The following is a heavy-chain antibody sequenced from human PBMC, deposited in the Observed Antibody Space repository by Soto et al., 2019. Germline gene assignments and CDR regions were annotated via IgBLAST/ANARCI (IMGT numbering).Heavy chain of an antibody. D-gene: IGHD6-19*01. V-gene: IGHV3-23*01. J-gene: IGHJ3*02. CDR2: ISGSGKSA. CDR1: GFTFSIYA. Sequence: EVQLLESGGGLVQPGGSLRLSCAASGFTFSIYAMTWVRQARGKGLEWVSSISGSGKSAYYADSVKGRFTFSRDNSKNTLYLQMNSLRAEDTALYYCAKLGSNGWYDAFDIWGQGTVVTVSS. CDR3: AKLGSNGWYDAFDI.